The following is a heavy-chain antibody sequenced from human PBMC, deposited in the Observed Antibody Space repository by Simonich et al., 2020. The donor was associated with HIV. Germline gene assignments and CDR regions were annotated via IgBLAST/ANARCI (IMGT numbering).Heavy chain of an antibody. CDR2: INPNSGGT. CDR3: ARGPRTGDFDY. V-gene: IGHV1-2*02. J-gene: IGHJ4*02. Sequence: QVQLVQSGAEVNTPGASVKVSCKASGYTFTAYYIHWIRQAPGQGLGWMGWINPNSGGTNYAQKFQGRVTMTRDTSISTVYMELSRLTSDDTAVYYCARGPRTGDFDYWGQGTLVTVSS. CDR1: GYTFTAYY. D-gene: IGHD7-27*01.